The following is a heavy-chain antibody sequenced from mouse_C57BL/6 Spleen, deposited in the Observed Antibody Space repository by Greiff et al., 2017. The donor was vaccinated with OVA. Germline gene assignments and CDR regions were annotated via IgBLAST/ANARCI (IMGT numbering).Heavy chain of an antibody. CDR1: GYTFTSYG. D-gene: IGHD6-1*01. Sequence: QVQLQQSGAELARPGASVKLSCKASGYTFTSYGISWVKQRTGQGIEWIGEIYPRSGNTYYNEKFKGKATLTADKSSSTAYMELRSLTSEDSAVYFCARRQKYAMDYWGQGTSVTVSS. CDR3: ARRQKYAMDY. V-gene: IGHV1-81*01. CDR2: IYPRSGNT. J-gene: IGHJ4*01.